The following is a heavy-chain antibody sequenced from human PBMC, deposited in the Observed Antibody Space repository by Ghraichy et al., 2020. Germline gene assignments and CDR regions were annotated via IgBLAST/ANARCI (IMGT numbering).Heavy chain of an antibody. D-gene: IGHD4-23*01. J-gene: IGHJ4*02. V-gene: IGHV4-39*07. CDR3: ASLYGGNSEFDY. Sequence: SETLSLTCTVSGGSISSSSYYWGWIRQPPGKGLEWIGSIYYSGSTYYNPSLKSRVTISVDTSKNQFSLKLSSVTAADTAVYYCASLYGGNSEFDYWGQGTRVTVSS. CDR2: IYYSGST. CDR1: GGSISSSSYY.